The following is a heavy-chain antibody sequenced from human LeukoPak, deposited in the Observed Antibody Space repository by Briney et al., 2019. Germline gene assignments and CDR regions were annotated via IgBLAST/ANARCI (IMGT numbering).Heavy chain of an antibody. CDR3: AREGYYYGSGSYQGDY. V-gene: IGHV1-18*04. D-gene: IGHD3-10*01. J-gene: IGHJ4*02. CDR1: GYTFTSYG. Sequence: ASVKVSCKASGYTFTSYGISWVRPAPGQGREWMGCISAYNGNTNYAQKLQGRVTMTTDTSTSTAYMELRSLRSDDTAVYYCAREGYYYGSGSYQGDYWGQGTLVTVSS. CDR2: ISAYNGNT.